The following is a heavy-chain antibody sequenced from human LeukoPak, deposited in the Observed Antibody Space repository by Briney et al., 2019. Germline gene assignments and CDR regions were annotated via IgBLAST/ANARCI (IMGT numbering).Heavy chain of an antibody. CDR1: GGSFSGYY. J-gene: IGHJ4*02. V-gene: IGHV4-34*01. D-gene: IGHD3-3*01. CDR3: AKVSVGAITIFGVERRTLDYFDY. Sequence: PSETLSLTCAVYGGSFSGYYWSWIRQPPGKGLEWIGEINHSGSTNYNPSLKSRVTISVDTSKNQFSLKLSSVTAADTAVYYCAKVSVGAITIFGVERRTLDYFDYWGQGTLVTVSS. CDR2: INHSGST.